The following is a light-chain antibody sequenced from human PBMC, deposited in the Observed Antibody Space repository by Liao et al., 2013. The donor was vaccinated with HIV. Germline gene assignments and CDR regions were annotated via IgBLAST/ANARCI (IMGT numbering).Light chain of an antibody. CDR2: QDT. CDR3: QVWDSSSDHRVV. J-gene: IGLJ2*01. V-gene: IGLV3-1*01. CDR1: KLGDKY. Sequence: SYELTQPPSVSVSPGQTASITCSGDKLGDKYACWYQQKPGQSPVLVIYQDTKRPSGIPERFSGSKSGNTATLTISRVEAGDEADYYCQVWDSSSDHRVVFGGGTKLTVL.